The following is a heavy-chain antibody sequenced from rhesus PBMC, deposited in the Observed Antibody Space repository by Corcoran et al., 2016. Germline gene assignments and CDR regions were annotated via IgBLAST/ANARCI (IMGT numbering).Heavy chain of an antibody. V-gene: IGHV3S22*01. CDR3: ARRGYCSSTYCSSFDY. D-gene: IGHD2-15*01. J-gene: IGHJ4*01. Sequence: EVQLVESGGGLVQPGGSLRLSCAASGFTFSDYYMSWVRQAPGKGPGWVGFIKNNANGGTTEYAASVKGRFTISRDDSKSIASLQMNSLKTEDTAVYYCARRGYCSSTYCSSFDYWGQGVLVTVSS. CDR2: IKNNANGGTT. CDR1: GFTFSDYY.